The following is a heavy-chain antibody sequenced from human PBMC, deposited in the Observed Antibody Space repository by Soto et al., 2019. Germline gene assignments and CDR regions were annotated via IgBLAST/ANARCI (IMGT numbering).Heavy chain of an antibody. CDR2: IYSGGST. CDR1: GFSVSSNY. D-gene: IGHD3-10*01. J-gene: IGHJ4*02. CDR3: ARDSTYYYGSGSYY. Sequence: PGGSLRLSCAASGFSVSSNYMSWVRQAPGKGLEWVSVIYSGGSTYYTDSVKGRFTISRERSKNTLYLQMNSLRAEDTAVYYCARDSTYYYGSGSYYWGQGTLVTVSS. V-gene: IGHV3-53*01.